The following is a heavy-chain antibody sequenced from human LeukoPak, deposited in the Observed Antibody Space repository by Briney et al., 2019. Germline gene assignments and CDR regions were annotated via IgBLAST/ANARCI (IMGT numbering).Heavy chain of an antibody. Sequence: SGTLSLTCAVSGGSISSSNWWSWVRQPPGKGLEWIGEIYHSGSTNYNPSLKSRVTISVDKSKNQFSLKLSSVTAADTAVYYCARAVTRPGIAVAGMIYWGQGTLVTVSS. CDR3: ARAVTRPGIAVAGMIY. CDR1: GGSISSSNW. D-gene: IGHD6-19*01. J-gene: IGHJ4*02. V-gene: IGHV4-4*02. CDR2: IYHSGST.